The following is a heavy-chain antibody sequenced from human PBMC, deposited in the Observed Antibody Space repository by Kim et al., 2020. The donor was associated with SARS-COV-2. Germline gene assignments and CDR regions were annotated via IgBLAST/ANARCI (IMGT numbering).Heavy chain of an antibody. CDR1: GFTFSSYE. CDR2: ISSSGSTI. V-gene: IGHV3-48*03. CDR3: ARVRGRSSGWSEDY. D-gene: IGHD6-19*01. J-gene: IGHJ4*02. Sequence: GGSLRLSCAASGFTFSSYEMNWVRQAPGKGLEWVSYISSSGSTIYYADSVKGRFTISRDNAKNSVYLQMNSLRAEDTAVYYCARVRGRSSGWSEDYWGQGILVSVSS.